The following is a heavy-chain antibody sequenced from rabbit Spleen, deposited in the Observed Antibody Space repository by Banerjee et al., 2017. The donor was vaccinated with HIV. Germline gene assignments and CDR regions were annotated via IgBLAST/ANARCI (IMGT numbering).Heavy chain of an antibody. J-gene: IGHJ4*01. CDR2: IDPVFDIT. D-gene: IGHD8-1*01. V-gene: IGHV1S7*01. CDR1: GFTLSSYY. CDR3: ARDGAGGSYFAL. Sequence: QLKESGGGLVQPGGSLKLSCKASGFTLSSYYMNWVRQAPGKGLEWIGYIDPVFDITYYASWVNGRFSISRENAQNTVFLQMTSLTAADTATYFCARDGAGGSYFALWGPGTLVTVS.